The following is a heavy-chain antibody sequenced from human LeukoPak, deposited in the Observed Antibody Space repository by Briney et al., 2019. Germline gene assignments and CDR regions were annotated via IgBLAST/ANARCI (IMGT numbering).Heavy chain of an antibody. CDR2: IIPILGIA. J-gene: IGHJ4*02. CDR1: GGTFSSYA. CDR3: ARDYPHCGGDCYSDLFDY. D-gene: IGHD2-21*02. Sequence: GASVKVSCKASGGTFSSYAISWVRQAPGQGLEWMGRIIPILGIANYAQKFQGRVTMTRDTSISTAYMELSRLRSDDTAVYYCARDYPHCGGDCYSDLFDYWGQGTLVTVSS. V-gene: IGHV1-69*04.